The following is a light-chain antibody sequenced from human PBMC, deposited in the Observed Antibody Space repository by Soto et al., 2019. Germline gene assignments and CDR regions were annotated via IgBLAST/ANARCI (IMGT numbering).Light chain of an antibody. CDR2: LNSDGSH. V-gene: IGLV4-69*01. J-gene: IGLJ3*02. CDR1: SGHSSHA. Sequence: QAVLTQSPSASASLGASVKLTCTLSSGHSSHAIAWYQQRPEKGPRYLMKLNSDGSHSKGDGIPDRFSGSRSGAERYLTISSLQSEDEADYYCQTWGTGIRVFGGGTKVTVL. CDR3: QTWGTGIRV.